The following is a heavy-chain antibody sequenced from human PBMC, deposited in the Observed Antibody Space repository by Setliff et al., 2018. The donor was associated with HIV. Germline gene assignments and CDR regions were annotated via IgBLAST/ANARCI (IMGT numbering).Heavy chain of an antibody. CDR1: GGSFSDYH. Sequence: PSETLSLTCAVYGGSFSDYHWSWIRQAPRKRLEWIGEVYDSGSTNYNPSLKSRVTVTVDTSKNQFSLRLNSVTAADTAFYYCARGSKLVWGRWFDPWGQGTLVTVSS. CDR2: VYDSGST. J-gene: IGHJ5*02. CDR3: ARGSKLVWGRWFDP. D-gene: IGHD6-6*01. V-gene: IGHV4-34*01.